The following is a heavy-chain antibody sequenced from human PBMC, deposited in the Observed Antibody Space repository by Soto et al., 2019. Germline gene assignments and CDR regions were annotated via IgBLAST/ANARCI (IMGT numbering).Heavy chain of an antibody. CDR1: GGTFSSYA. CDR2: IIPIFGTA. CDR3: ARVAVAGTMGWFDP. Sequence: SVKVSCKASGGTFSSYAISWVRQAPGQGLEWMGGIIPIFGTANYAQKFQGRVTITADESTSTAYMELSSLRSEDTAVYYCARVAVAGTMGWFDPWGQGTLVTVSS. D-gene: IGHD6-19*01. J-gene: IGHJ5*02. V-gene: IGHV1-69*13.